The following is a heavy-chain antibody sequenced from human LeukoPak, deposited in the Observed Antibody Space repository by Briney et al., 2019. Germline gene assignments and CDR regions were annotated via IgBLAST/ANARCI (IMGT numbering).Heavy chain of an antibody. Sequence: GGSLRLSCAASGFTFSSCGFNWVSQAPGKGLEWVSSIGPTGTDRYYADSVRGRFTISRDNAKNSMYLQMDSLRDEDTAVYYCATETIGRHYDYWGQGTLLTVSS. J-gene: IGHJ4*02. CDR1: GFTFSSCG. CDR2: IGPTGTDR. V-gene: IGHV3-21*01. D-gene: IGHD1-14*01. CDR3: ATETIGRHYDY.